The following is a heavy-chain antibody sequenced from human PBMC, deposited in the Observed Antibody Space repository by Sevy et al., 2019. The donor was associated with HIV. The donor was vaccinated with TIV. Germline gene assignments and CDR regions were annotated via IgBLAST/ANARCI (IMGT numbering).Heavy chain of an antibody. J-gene: IGHJ4*02. V-gene: IGHV3-21*01. CDR2: ISSSSSYI. Sequence: GGSLRLSCAASGFTFSSYSMNWVRQAPGKGLEWVSSISSSSSYIYYADSVKGRFTISRDNAKNSLYLQMNSLRAEDTAVYYCARGVAVAGTNSNPVTNYWGQGTLVTVSS. CDR3: ARGVAVAGTNSNPVTNY. CDR1: GFTFSSYS. D-gene: IGHD6-19*01.